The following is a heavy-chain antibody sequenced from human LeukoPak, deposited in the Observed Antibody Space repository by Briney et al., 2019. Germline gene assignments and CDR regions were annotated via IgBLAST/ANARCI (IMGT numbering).Heavy chain of an antibody. CDR3: ARDLRSIAAAGSRGYYYGMDV. CDR2: ISAYNGNT. CDR1: GYTFTSYG. D-gene: IGHD6-13*01. Sequence: ASVKVSCKASGYTFTSYGISWVRQAPGQGLEWMGWISAYNGNTNYAQKLQGRVTMTTDTSTSTVYMELRSLRSDDTAVYYCARDLRSIAAAGSRGYYYGMDVWGQGTTVTVSS. J-gene: IGHJ6*02. V-gene: IGHV1-18*01.